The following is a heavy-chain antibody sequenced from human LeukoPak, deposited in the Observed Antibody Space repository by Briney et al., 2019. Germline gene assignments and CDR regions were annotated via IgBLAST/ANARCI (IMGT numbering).Heavy chain of an antibody. D-gene: IGHD6-13*01. J-gene: IGHJ4*02. CDR3: AKGSRWYIDY. Sequence: GGSLRLSCAVSGFTFSSYAMNWVRQAPGKGLEWVSTISGSGGSTYYADSVRGRFTISRDNSKNTLYLQMNSLRAEDTAVYYCAKGSRWYIDYWGQGTLVTVSS. V-gene: IGHV3-23*01. CDR2: ISGSGGST. CDR1: GFTFSSYA.